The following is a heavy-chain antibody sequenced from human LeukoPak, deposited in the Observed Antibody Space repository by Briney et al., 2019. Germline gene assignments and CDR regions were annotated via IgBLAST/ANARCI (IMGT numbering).Heavy chain of an antibody. CDR3: ARLMSDWGLLDY. J-gene: IGHJ4*02. CDR1: GGSISSGSYY. CDR2: IYTSGST. Sequence: SETLSLTCTVSGGSISSGSYYWSWIRQPAGKGLEWIGRIYTSGSTNYNPSLKSRVTISVDTSKNQFSLKLSSVTAADTAVYYCARLMSDWGLLDYWGQGTLVTVSS. D-gene: IGHD7-27*01. V-gene: IGHV4-61*02.